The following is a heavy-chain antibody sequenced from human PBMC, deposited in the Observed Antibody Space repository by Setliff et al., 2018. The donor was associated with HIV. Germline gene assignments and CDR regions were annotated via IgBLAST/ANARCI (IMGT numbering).Heavy chain of an antibody. CDR2: IDPSDSYI. V-gene: IGHV5-10-1*01. Sequence: GESLKISCKGSGKSLSNYWINWVRQMPGKGLEWMGRIDPSDSYINYGPSFQGHVTISADKSTNTAFLQWSSLKASDTAMYYCATQPGLDYWGQGTLVTVSS. CDR1: GKSLSNYW. J-gene: IGHJ4*02. CDR3: ATQPGLDY. D-gene: IGHD2-2*01.